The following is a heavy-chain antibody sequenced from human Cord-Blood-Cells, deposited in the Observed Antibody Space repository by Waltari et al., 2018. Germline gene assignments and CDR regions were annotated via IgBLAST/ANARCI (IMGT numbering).Heavy chain of an antibody. J-gene: IGHJ4*02. V-gene: IGHV4-34*01. D-gene: IGHD6-19*01. CDR2: INHSGST. Sequence: VQLQQWGAGLLKPSETLSLTCAVYGGSFSGYYWSWIRQPPGKGLEWIGEINHSGSTNYNPSLKSRVTISVDTSKNQFSLKLSSVTAADTAVYYCARVGVAGPSDYWGQGTLVTVSS. CDR1: GGSFSGYY. CDR3: ARVGVAGPSDY.